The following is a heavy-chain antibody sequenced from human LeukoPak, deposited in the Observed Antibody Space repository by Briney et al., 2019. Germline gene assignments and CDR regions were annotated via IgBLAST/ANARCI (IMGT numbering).Heavy chain of an antibody. J-gene: IGHJ5*02. CDR1: GGSISSYY. V-gene: IGHV4-59*12. D-gene: IGHD3-3*01. Sequence: SETLSLTCTVSGGSISSYYWSWIRQPPGKGLEWIGYIYYSGSTNYNPSLKSRVTISVDTSKNQFSLKLSSVTAADTAVYYCARVDGGDFWSGPNWFDPWGQGTLVTVSS. CDR2: IYYSGST. CDR3: ARVDGGDFWSGPNWFDP.